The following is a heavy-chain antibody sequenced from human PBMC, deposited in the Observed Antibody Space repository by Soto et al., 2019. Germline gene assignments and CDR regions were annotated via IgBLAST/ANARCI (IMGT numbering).Heavy chain of an antibody. V-gene: IGHV3-30*03. D-gene: IGHD3-10*01. CDR1: GFTFRNYG. CDR3: ARAYYFGSGTSYTLYY. Sequence: GGSLRLSCAASGFTFRNYGMHWVRQAPGKGLEWVAVISDDGVSKYYADSVQGRFTISRDNSESAVFLQMNSLRPDDTALYFCARAYYFGSGTSYTLYYWGQGTQVTVSS. CDR2: ISDDGVSK. J-gene: IGHJ4*02.